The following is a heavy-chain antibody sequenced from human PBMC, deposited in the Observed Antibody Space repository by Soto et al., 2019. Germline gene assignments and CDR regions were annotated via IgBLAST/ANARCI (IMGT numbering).Heavy chain of an antibody. Sequence: SETLSLTCTVSGVSVSSGSFYWAWIRQPPGKGLEWIGFGSYSGTTNYKPSLKSRVTIYVDTSRSQISLKVSSLTAADTAAYYCARGATVTQYDYWGQGTLVTVSS. CDR1: GVSVSSGSFY. CDR3: ARGATVTQYDY. D-gene: IGHD4-17*01. J-gene: IGHJ4*02. V-gene: IGHV4-61*01. CDR2: GSYSGTT.